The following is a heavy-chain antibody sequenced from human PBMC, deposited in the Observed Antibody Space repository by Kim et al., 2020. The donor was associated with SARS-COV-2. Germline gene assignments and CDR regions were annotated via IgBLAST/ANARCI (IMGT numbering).Heavy chain of an antibody. CDR1: GGTFSSYA. D-gene: IGHD3-10*01. J-gene: IGHJ6*02. V-gene: IGHV1-69*13. CDR2: IIPIFGTA. CDR3: GRGYYYGSGSYYPDNYYYGMDV. Sequence: SVKVSCKASGGTFSSYAISWVRQAPGQGLEWMGGIIPIFGTANYAQKFQGRVTITADESTSTAYMELSSLRSEDTAVYYCGRGYYYGSGSYYPDNYYYGMDVWGQGTTVTVSS.